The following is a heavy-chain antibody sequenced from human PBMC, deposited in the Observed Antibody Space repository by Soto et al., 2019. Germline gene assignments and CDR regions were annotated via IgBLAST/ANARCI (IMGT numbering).Heavy chain of an antibody. D-gene: IGHD6-13*01. J-gene: IGHJ5*02. CDR1: GGSFSGYY. V-gene: IGHV4-34*01. CDR2: INHSGST. Sequence: SETLSLTFAVYGGSFSGYYWSWIRQPPGKGLEWIGEINHSGSTNYNPSLKSRVTISVDTSKNQFSLKLSSVTAADTAVYYCARLSAAAGTIRCWFDPGGQGTLVTVSS. CDR3: ARLSAAAGTIRCWFDP.